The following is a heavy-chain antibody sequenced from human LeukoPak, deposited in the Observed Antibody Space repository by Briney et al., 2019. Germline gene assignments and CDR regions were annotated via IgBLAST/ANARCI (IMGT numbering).Heavy chain of an antibody. D-gene: IGHD5-18*01. CDR1: RFTFGHYG. Sequence: GGSLRLSCAASRFTFGHYGMHWVRQAPGKELGWVAFINFDGSNKYYADSVKGRFSISRDNSKNTLYLQMNSLRPDDTAVYYCAKDTALGYCDYWGQGTLVTVSS. V-gene: IGHV3-30*02. J-gene: IGHJ4*02. CDR2: INFDGSNK. CDR3: AKDTALGYCDY.